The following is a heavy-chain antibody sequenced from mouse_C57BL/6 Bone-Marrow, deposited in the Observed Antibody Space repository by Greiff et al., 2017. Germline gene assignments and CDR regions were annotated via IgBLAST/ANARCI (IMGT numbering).Heavy chain of an antibody. Sequence: VQLQQPGAELVKPGASVKLSCKASGYTFTSYWITWVKQRPGQGLEWMGDIYPGGGSTNYNEKFKSKTTMTVDTSSSTVYMQLSSLTSEDSAVYYCARGRITTVVDVGMWCQGTTLSVTA. V-gene: IGHV1-55*01. CDR3: ARGRITTVVDVGM. D-gene: IGHD1-1*02. J-gene: IGHJ2*01. CDR1: GYTFTSYW. CDR2: IYPGGGST.